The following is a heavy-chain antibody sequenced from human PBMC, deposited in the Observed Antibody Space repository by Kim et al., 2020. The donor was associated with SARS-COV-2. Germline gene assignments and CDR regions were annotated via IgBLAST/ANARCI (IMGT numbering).Heavy chain of an antibody. J-gene: IGHJ6*02. D-gene: IGHD4-17*01. CDR1: GGSFSGYY. CDR2: INHSGST. V-gene: IGHV4-34*01. Sequence: SETLSLTCAVYGGSFSGYYWSWIRQPPGKGLEWIGEINHSGSTNYNPFLKSRVTISVDTSKNQFSLKLSSVTAADTAVYYCARGPTVTTRYYYGMDVWGQGTTVTVSS. CDR3: ARGPTVTTRYYYGMDV.